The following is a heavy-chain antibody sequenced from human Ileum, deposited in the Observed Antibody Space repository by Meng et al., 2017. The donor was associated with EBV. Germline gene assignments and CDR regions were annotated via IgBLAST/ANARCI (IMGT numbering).Heavy chain of an antibody. CDR1: GITFSDYN. D-gene: IGHD5-12*01. V-gene: IGHV3-11*04. CDR3: ARDYFPERQLLPPAY. CDR2: ISSGGSTL. J-gene: IGHJ4*02. Sequence: HVSLWGPGVGLVKPDVALRLVRPASGITFSDYNMSRIRQAPGKGLDCVSYISSGGSTLSYADSVKGRFTISRDNAKNSLYLQMNSLRHDDTAVYSCARDYFPERQLLPPAYWGQGTLFTVSS.